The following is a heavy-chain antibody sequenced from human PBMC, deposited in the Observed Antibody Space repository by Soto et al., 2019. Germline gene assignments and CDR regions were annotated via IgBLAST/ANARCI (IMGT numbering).Heavy chain of an antibody. Sequence: QVQLVESGGGVVQPGGSLSLSCAASGFSFSYYDMHWVRQAPGKALEWVAVIWFDGSLKYYADSVKGRFVISRDNSKNTQDLQMISLTGEDTAVYYCAKYSSSSRDGDCYYSGMDVWGQGTTVTVSS. D-gene: IGHD6-6*01. CDR1: GFSFSYYD. CDR2: IWFDGSLK. J-gene: IGHJ6*02. V-gene: IGHV3-33*06. CDR3: AKYSSSSRDGDCYYSGMDV.